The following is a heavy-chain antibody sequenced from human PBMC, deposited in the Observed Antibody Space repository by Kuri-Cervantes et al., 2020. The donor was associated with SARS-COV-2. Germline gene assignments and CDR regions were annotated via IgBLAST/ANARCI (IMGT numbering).Heavy chain of an antibody. CDR3: ARELLFGYYYYYYMDV. CDR2: ISSSSSTI. J-gene: IGHJ6*03. D-gene: IGHD3-10*01. Sequence: GGSLRLSCAASGFTFSSYSMNWVRQAPGKGLEWVSYISSSSSTIYYADSVKGRFTISRDNAKNSLYLQMNSLRDEDTAVYYCARELLFGYYYYYYMDVWGKGTTVTVSS. CDR1: GFTFSSYS. V-gene: IGHV3-48*02.